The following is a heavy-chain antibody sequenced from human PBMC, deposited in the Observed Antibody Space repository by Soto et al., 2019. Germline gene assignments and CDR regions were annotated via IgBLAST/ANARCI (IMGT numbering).Heavy chain of an antibody. CDR2: IYYSGST. CDR3: ARRVGAGLYNWFDP. J-gene: IGHJ5*02. CDR1: GGSISSGGYY. D-gene: IGHD6-13*01. Sequence: QVQLQESGPGLVKPSQTLSLTCTVSGGSISSGGYYWSWIRQHPGKGLEWIGYIYYSGSTYYNPSPKSRVTQSVDTSKNQFSLKLSSVTAADTAVYYCARRVGAGLYNWFDPWGQGTLVTVSS. V-gene: IGHV4-31*03.